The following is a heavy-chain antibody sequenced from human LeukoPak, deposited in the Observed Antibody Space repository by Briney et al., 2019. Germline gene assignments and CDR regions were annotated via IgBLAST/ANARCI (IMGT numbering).Heavy chain of an antibody. D-gene: IGHD3-9*01. J-gene: IGHJ4*02. Sequence: GGSLRLSCAASGFTFDDYAMHWVRQAPGKGLEWVSGISWNSGSIGYADSVKGRFTISRDNAKNSPYLQMNSLRAEDTALYYCAKDKQYDILTGYYKTRGVYFDYWGQGTLVTVSS. CDR1: GFTFDDYA. V-gene: IGHV3-9*01. CDR3: AKDKQYDILTGYYKTRGVYFDY. CDR2: ISWNSGSI.